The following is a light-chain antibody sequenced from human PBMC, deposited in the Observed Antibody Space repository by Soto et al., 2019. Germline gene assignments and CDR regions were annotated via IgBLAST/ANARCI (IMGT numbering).Light chain of an antibody. J-gene: IGKJ4*01. CDR3: QQYNDWSGT. CDR1: ESVSNT. Sequence: EIVMTQSPATLSLSPGDRATLSCRASESVSNTVAWYQQKPGQAPRLLIFAASTRATGIPAKFSGSGSGTEFTLTISSLQSEDFAVYYCQQYNDWSGTFGGGTKVEIK. V-gene: IGKV3-15*01. CDR2: AAS.